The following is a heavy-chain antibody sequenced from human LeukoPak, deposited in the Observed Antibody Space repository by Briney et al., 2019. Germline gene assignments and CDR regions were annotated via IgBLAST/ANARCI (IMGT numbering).Heavy chain of an antibody. CDR1: GFTFSSYE. CDR2: ISSSGSTI. Sequence: GGSLRLSCAASGFTFSSYEMNWVRQAPGKGLEWVSYISSSGSTIYYADSVKGRFTISRDNAKNTLYLQMNSLRAEDTAVYYCAKDISGRLDIVVVVAATPDYWGQGTLVTVSS. D-gene: IGHD2-15*01. J-gene: IGHJ4*02. CDR3: AKDISGRLDIVVVVAATPDY. V-gene: IGHV3-48*03.